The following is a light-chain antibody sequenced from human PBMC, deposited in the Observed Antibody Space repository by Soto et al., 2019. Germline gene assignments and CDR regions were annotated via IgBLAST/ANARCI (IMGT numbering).Light chain of an antibody. V-gene: IGKV1-5*03. CDR2: KAS. J-gene: IGKJ1*01. CDR1: QSISSW. Sequence: DIQMTQSPSTLSASVGDRVTITCRASQSISSWLAWYQQKPGKAPKLLIYKASSLESGVPSRFSGSGSGTEFTLTISSLQPDDFATYHCQQYNSYSNTWTFGQGTKVEIK. CDR3: QQYNSYSNTWT.